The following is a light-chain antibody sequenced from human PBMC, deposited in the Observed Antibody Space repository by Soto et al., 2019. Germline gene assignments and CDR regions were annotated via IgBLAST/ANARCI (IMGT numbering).Light chain of an antibody. V-gene: IGKV1-39*01. Sequence: DVQLTQSPSSASASIVDRVTITCRASGNIRSYLNWYQQRPGEAPKLLIYSTSSLQSGVPSRFSGSGSGTDFALTISGLQPEDFAAYFCQQTYNTPRTFGQGTKVDIK. CDR3: QQTYNTPRT. CDR1: GNIRSY. J-gene: IGKJ1*01. CDR2: STS.